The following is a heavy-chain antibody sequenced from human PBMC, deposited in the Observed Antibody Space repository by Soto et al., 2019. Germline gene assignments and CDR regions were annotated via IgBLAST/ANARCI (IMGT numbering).Heavy chain of an antibody. V-gene: IGHV3-30-3*01. J-gene: IGHJ4*02. CDR1: GFTFSSYA. Sequence: QVQLVESGGGVVQPGRSLRLSCAASGFTFSSYAMHWVRQAPGKGPEWVAVISYDGTNKYYADSVKGRFTISRDNSKNTLYLQMNSLRAEDTAVYYCARLEGSDSSGYYPTPWGQGTLVTVSS. CDR2: ISYDGTNK. D-gene: IGHD3-22*01. CDR3: ARLEGSDSSGYYPTP.